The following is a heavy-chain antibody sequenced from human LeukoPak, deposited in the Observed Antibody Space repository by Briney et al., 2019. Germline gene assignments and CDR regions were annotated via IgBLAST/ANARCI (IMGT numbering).Heavy chain of an antibody. CDR1: GFTFSSYA. V-gene: IGHV3-23*01. D-gene: IGHD1-26*01. Sequence: GGSLRLPCAASGFTFSSYAMSWVRQAPGKGLEWVSAISGSGGSTYYADSVKGRFTISRDNSKNTLYLQMNSLRAEDTAVYYCAKDFLYSGSPLWGQGTLVTVSS. CDR2: ISGSGGST. CDR3: AKDFLYSGSPL. J-gene: IGHJ4*02.